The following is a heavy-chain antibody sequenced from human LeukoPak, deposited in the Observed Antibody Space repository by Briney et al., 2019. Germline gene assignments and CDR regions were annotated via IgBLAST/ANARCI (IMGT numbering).Heavy chain of an antibody. CDR2: IYYSGST. J-gene: IGHJ6*02. Sequence: SETLSLTCTVSGGSISSSSYYWGWIRQPPGKGLEWIGSIYYSGSTYYNPSLKSRVTISVDTSKNQFSLKLSSVTAADTAVYYCARAPYGYCSSTSCYSFVAAYYYYGMDVWGQGTTVTVSS. CDR1: GGSISSSSYY. V-gene: IGHV4-39*07. D-gene: IGHD2-2*01. CDR3: ARAPYGYCSSTSCYSFVAAYYYYGMDV.